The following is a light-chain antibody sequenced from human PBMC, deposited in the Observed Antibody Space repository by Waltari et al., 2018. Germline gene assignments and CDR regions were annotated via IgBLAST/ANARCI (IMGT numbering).Light chain of an antibody. V-gene: IGKV1-5*03. CDR2: KAS. J-gene: IGKJ1*01. CDR1: QSICNW. Sequence: ITCRSSQSICNWLAWYQQKPGQAPKLLIYKASNLESGVPSRFSGSGSGTEFTLTISSLQPDDFATYYCQQYDNYWTFGQGTKVEIK. CDR3: QQYDNYWT.